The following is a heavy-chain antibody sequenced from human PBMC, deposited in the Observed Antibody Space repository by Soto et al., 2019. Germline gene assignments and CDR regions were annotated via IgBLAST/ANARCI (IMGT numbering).Heavy chain of an antibody. Sequence: QVQLVESGGGVVQPGRSLRLSCAASGFTFSSYGMHWVRQAPGKGLERVAVIWYDGSNKYYADSVKGRFTISRDNSKNTLYLQMNSLRAEDTAVYYCARDRRYDFWSGYNGMDVWGQGTTVTVSS. J-gene: IGHJ6*02. V-gene: IGHV3-33*01. CDR1: GFTFSSYG. D-gene: IGHD3-3*01. CDR2: IWYDGSNK. CDR3: ARDRRYDFWSGYNGMDV.